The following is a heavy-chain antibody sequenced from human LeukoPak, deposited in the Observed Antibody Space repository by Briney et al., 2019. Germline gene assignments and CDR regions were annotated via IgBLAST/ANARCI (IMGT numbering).Heavy chain of an antibody. V-gene: IGHV3-30-3*01. CDR1: GFTFSSYA. J-gene: IGHJ6*02. CDR3: ARDWTSITIFGVVITPPSMDV. CDR2: ISYDGSNK. Sequence: PERSLRLSCAASGFTFSSYAMHWVRQAPGKGLEWVAVISYDGSNKYYADSVKGRFTISRDNSKNTLYLQMNSLRAEDTAVYYCARDWTSITIFGVVITPPSMDVWGQGTTVTVSS. D-gene: IGHD3-3*01.